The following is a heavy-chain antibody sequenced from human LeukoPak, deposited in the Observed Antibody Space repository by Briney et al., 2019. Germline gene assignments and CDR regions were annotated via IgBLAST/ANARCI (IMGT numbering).Heavy chain of an antibody. D-gene: IGHD4-17*01. J-gene: IGHJ6*03. CDR1: GYTFTSYY. V-gene: IGHV1-46*01. CDR2: IYPGGGST. Sequence: GASVKVSCKASGYTFTSYYIHWVRQAPGQGLEWMGIIYPGGGSTSYAQKFQGRVTMTRDMSTSTVYMELSSLRSEDTAVYYCARDKGLRQNGEYYYYYMDVWGKGTTVTVSS. CDR3: ARDKGLRQNGEYYYYYMDV.